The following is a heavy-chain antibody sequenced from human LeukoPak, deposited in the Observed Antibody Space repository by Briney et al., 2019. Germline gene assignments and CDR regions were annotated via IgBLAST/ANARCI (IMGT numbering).Heavy chain of an antibody. CDR2: IYYSGST. CDR1: GGSISSYY. CDR3: ARDRRRRDGYNYGYFDY. Sequence: PSETLSLTCTVSGGSISSYYWSWIRQPPGKGLEWIGYIYYSGSTNYNPSLKSRVTISVDTSKNQFSLKLSSVTAADTAVYYCARDRRRRDGYNYGYFDYWGQGTLVTVSS. D-gene: IGHD5-24*01. J-gene: IGHJ4*02. V-gene: IGHV4-59*12.